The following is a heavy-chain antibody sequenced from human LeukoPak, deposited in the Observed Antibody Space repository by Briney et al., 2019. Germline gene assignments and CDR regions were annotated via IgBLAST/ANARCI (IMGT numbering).Heavy chain of an antibody. Sequence: PGGSLRLSCAASGFIFSSYEMNWVRQAPGKGLEWLSYISRSGSTIYYADSVKGRFTISRDNSKNTLYLQMNSLRAEDTAVYYCAKDRGQLATLYYFDYWGQGTLVTVSS. CDR3: AKDRGQLATLYYFDY. CDR1: GFIFSSYE. D-gene: IGHD6-13*01. V-gene: IGHV3-48*03. J-gene: IGHJ4*02. CDR2: ISRSGSTI.